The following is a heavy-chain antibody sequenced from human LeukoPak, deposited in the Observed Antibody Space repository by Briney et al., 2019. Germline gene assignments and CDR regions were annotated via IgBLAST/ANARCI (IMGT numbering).Heavy chain of an antibody. Sequence: ASVKVSCKASGYTFTGYYMHWVRQAPGQGLEWMGWINPNSGGTNYAQKFQGRVTMTRDTSISTAYMELSRLRSDDTAVYYCARDPSIVATITGNWFDPWGQGTLVTVSS. D-gene: IGHD5-12*01. J-gene: IGHJ5*02. CDR2: INPNSGGT. CDR3: ARDPSIVATITGNWFDP. CDR1: GYTFTGYY. V-gene: IGHV1-2*02.